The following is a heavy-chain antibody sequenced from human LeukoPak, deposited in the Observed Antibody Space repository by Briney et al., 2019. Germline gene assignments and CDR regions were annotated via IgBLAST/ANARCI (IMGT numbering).Heavy chain of an antibody. CDR3: ERDQAVAAYFDY. V-gene: IGHV3-21*01. CDR1: GFTFISHA. Sequence: GGSLRLSCAASGFTFISHAVTWVRQAPGRGLEWVSSISSSSSYIYYADSVKGRFTISRDNAKNSLYLQMNSLRAEDTAVYYCERDQAVAAYFDYWGQGTLVTVSS. CDR2: ISSSSSYI. D-gene: IGHD6-19*01. J-gene: IGHJ4*02.